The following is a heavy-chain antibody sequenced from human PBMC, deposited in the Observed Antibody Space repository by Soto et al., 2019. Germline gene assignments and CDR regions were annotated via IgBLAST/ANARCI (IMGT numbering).Heavy chain of an antibody. CDR3: AKASWELPPSSAHGMDV. V-gene: IGHV3-30*18. D-gene: IGHD1-26*01. CDR2: ISYDGSNK. CDR1: GFPFSSYS. Sequence: PGGSLRLSCAASGFPFSSYSMNWVRQAPGKGLEWVAVISYDGSNKYYADSVKGRFTISRDNSKNTLYLQMNSLRAEDTAVYYCAKASWELPPSSAHGMDVWGQGTTVTSP. J-gene: IGHJ6*02.